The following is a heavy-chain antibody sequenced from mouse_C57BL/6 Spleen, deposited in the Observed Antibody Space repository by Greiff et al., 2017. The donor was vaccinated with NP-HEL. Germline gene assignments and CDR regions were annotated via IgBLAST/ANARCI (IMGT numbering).Heavy chain of an antibody. CDR1: GYTFTDYY. J-gene: IGHJ1*03. Sequence: VQLQQSGPVLVKPGASVKMSCKASGYTFTDYYMNWVKQSHGKSLEWIGVINPYNGGTSYNQKFKGKATLTVDKSSSTAYMELNSLTSEDSAVYYCARDYYGSSFDVWGTGTTVTVSS. CDR3: ARDYYGSSFDV. CDR2: INPYNGGT. D-gene: IGHD1-1*01. V-gene: IGHV1-19*01.